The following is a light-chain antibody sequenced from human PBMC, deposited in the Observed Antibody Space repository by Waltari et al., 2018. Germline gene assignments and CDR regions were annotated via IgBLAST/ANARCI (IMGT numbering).Light chain of an antibody. CDR3: QHRNDWPLT. J-gene: IGKJ4*01. Sequence: EIVLTQSPATLSLSPGERATLSCRASQSVSNYLAWYQQKPGRAPRLLIYDASNRATGIPARFSGSGSETDFAPAISSLEPEDFAGDYCQHRNDWPLTFGGGTKVEIK. CDR1: QSVSNY. CDR2: DAS. V-gene: IGKV3-11*01.